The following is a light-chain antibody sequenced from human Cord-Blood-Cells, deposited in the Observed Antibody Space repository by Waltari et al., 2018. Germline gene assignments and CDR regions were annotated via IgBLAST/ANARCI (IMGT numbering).Light chain of an antibody. CDR3: QQYNNWWT. CDR1: QSVSSN. CDR2: GAS. Sequence: EIVMTQSPATLSVSPGERATLSCRASQSVSSNLAWYQQKPGQAPRLLIYGASTRATGIPVRFSGSGSVTEFTLTISSLQSEDFAVYYCQQYNNWWTFGQGTKVEIK. V-gene: IGKV3-15*01. J-gene: IGKJ1*01.